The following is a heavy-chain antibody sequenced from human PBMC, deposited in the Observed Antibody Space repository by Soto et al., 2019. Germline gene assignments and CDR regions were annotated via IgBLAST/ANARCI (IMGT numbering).Heavy chain of an antibody. J-gene: IGHJ6*04. D-gene: IGHD2-2*01. CDR2: IIPIFGTA. CDR3: ARMGVVVPAAGQSYYYGMGD. Sequence: ASVKVSCKASGGTFSSYAISWVRQAPGQGLEWMGGIIPIFGTANYAQKFQGRVTITADESTSTAYMELSSLRSEDTAVYYCARMGVVVPAAGQSYYYGMGDWGKVTTVTVSS. CDR1: GGTFSSYA. V-gene: IGHV1-69*13.